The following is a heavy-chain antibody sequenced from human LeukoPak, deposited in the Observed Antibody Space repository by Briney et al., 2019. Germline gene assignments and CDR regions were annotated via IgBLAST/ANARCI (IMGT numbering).Heavy chain of an antibody. D-gene: IGHD3-9*01. J-gene: IGHJ4*02. V-gene: IGHV3-21*01. CDR3: ARALNYDILTRDY. CDR2: ISSSSSYI. Sequence: GGSLRLSCAASGFTISSYGINWVRQAPGKGLEWVSSISSSSSYIYYADSVKGRFTISRDNAKNSLYLQMNSLRAEDTAVYYCARALNYDILTRDYWGQGTLVTVSS. CDR1: GFTISSYG.